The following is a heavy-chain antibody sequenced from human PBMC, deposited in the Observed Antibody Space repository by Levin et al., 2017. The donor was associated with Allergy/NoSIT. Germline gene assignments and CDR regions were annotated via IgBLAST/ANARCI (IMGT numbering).Heavy chain of an antibody. CDR3: ARLGLYGSGSYIDY. CDR1: GFTVSNNY. J-gene: IGHJ4*02. D-gene: IGHD3-10*01. V-gene: IGHV3-53*01. Sequence: PGGSLRLSCAASGFTVSNNYMSWVRQAPGKGLEWVSVIYSGGTTYYADSVKGRFTISRDNSKNTLYLQMNSLRAEETAVYYCARLGLYGSGSYIDYWGQGTLVTVSS. CDR2: IYSGGTT.